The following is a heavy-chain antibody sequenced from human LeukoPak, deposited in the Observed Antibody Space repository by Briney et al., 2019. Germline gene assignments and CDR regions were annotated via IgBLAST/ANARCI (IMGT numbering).Heavy chain of an antibody. V-gene: IGHV4-61*02. CDR2: IYTSGST. CDR3: ARGGSTNDY. D-gene: IGHD6-13*01. J-gene: IGHJ4*02. CDR1: GGSISSSSYY. Sequence: SETLSLTCTVSGGSISSSSYYWSWIRRPAGKGLEWIGRIYTSGSTNYNPSLKSRVTMSVDTSKNQFSLKLSSVTAADTAVYYCARGGSTNDYWGQGTLVTVSS.